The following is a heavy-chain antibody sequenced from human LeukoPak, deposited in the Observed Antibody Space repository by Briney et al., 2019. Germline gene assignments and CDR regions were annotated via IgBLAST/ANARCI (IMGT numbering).Heavy chain of an antibody. V-gene: IGHV3-7*01. CDR1: GFTLSSYW. Sequence: GGSLRLSCAASGFTLSSYWMSWVRQAPGKGLEWVANIKKDGSEKYYVDSVKGRFTISRDNAKNSLHLQMNSLRAEDTAVYYCASSLSVRGVPFDYWGQGTLVTVSS. D-gene: IGHD3-10*01. J-gene: IGHJ4*02. CDR2: IKKDGSEK. CDR3: ASSLSVRGVPFDY.